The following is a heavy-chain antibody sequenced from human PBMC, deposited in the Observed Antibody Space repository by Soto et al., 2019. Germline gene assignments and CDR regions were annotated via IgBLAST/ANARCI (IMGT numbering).Heavy chain of an antibody. D-gene: IGHD6-13*01. J-gene: IGHJ6*02. CDR2: ISSSSSYI. Sequence: PGGSLRLSCAASGFTFSSYCMNWVRQAPGKGLEWVSPISSSSSYIYYADSVRGRFTISRDNAKNSLYLQMNSLRAEDTAVYYCARDYYSSNWENGYYYYAMDVWGQGTTVTVSS. CDR1: GFTFSSYC. CDR3: ARDYYSSNWENGYYYYAMDV. V-gene: IGHV3-21*01.